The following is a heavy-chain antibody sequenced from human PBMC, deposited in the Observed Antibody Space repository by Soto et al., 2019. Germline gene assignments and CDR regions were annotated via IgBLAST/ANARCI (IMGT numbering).Heavy chain of an antibody. J-gene: IGHJ4*02. CDR1: GGSLKNFY. CDR3: AKNRVPVT. CDR2: VDNSGGT. D-gene: IGHD3-10*01. Sequence: QVQLQESGPGLVKPSETLSLTCTVSGGSLKNFYWSWSRQSPGKGLEWIGYVDNSGGTHYNPSLNGRATISIEMSKNQFYLRLTSVTAADTAIYYCAKNRVPVTWGQGSPVTVSS. V-gene: IGHV4-59*01.